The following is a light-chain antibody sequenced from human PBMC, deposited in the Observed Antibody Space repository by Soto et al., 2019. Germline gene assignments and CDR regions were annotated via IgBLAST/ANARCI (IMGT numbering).Light chain of an antibody. Sequence: QSALTQPASVSGSPGQSITISCTGTSSDVGGYNYVSWYQQHPGKAPKLIIYEVSNRPSGVSNRFSGSKSGNTASLNISGLQAEDEADYYCNSYTSKSTGFFGTGTKLTVL. CDR2: EVS. CDR1: SSDVGGYNY. V-gene: IGLV2-14*01. CDR3: NSYTSKSTGF. J-gene: IGLJ1*01.